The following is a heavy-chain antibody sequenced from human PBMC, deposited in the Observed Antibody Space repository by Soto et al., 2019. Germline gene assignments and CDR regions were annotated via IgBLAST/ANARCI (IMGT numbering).Heavy chain of an antibody. V-gene: IGHV3-23*01. CDR2: ISGSGGST. CDR1: GFTFSSYA. CDR3: AKDLHLPSYYDFWSGYSY. J-gene: IGHJ4*02. D-gene: IGHD3-3*01. Sequence: GSLRLSCAASGFTFSSYAMSWVRQAPGKGLEWVSAISGSGGSTYYADSVKGRFTISRDNSKNTLYLQMNSLRAEDTAVYYCAKDLHLPSYYDFWSGYSYWGQGTLVTVSS.